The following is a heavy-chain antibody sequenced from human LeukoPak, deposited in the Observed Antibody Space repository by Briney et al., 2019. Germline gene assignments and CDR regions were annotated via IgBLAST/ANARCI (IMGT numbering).Heavy chain of an antibody. J-gene: IGHJ2*01. CDR3: ARTAYARFFDL. Sequence: PSETLSLTCSVSGGSITNYYWSWIRQSPGKGLEWIGHIYYSGSTNYNPSLKSRVTISIDTSKNQFSLKLSSVTAADTAVYYCARTAYARFFDLWGRGTLVTVSS. CDR2: IYYSGST. D-gene: IGHD2-21*01. CDR1: GGSITNYY. V-gene: IGHV4-59*01.